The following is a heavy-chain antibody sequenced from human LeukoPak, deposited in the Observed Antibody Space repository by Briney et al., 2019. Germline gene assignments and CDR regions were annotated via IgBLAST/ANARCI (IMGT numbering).Heavy chain of an antibody. CDR1: GFTFSTYA. CDR3: AKATGTLGN. CDR2: ISNSNGNT. V-gene: IGHV3-23*01. D-gene: IGHD1-1*01. J-gene: IGHJ4*02. Sequence: GGSLRLSCAASGFTFSTYAMSWVRQAPGKGLEWVSTISNSNGNTYYADSVKSRFTISRDNSKNTLYLQMNSLTAEDTAIYSCAKATGTLGNWGQGTLVTVSS.